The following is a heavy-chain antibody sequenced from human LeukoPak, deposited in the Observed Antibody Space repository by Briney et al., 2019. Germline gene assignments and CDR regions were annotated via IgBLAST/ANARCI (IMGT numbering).Heavy chain of an antibody. Sequence: PGGSLRLSCEASGFTFGNFGMTWVRQAPGKGLQWVSGITGSTTWTYYAASVKGRFTVSRDNSQNTLHLQMNSLRAGDTAVYYCARELVSSGTGYFDLWGRGTLVTVS. CDR3: ARELVSSGTGYFDL. CDR2: ITGSTTWT. CDR1: GFTFGNFG. D-gene: IGHD3-10*02. V-gene: IGHV3-23*01. J-gene: IGHJ2*01.